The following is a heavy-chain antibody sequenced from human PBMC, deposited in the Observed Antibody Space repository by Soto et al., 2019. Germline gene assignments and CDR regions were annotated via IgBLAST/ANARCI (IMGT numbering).Heavy chain of an antibody. V-gene: IGHV3-30*17. CDR1: GFSLRDYG. J-gene: IGHJ4*02. Sequence: LRLSCAASGFSLRDYGMHWVRQAPGKGLEYVAAVSDDGSEQYYADSVRGRFTISRDNSKNTVYLRLDSLTTGDTAVYYCARDPTGGYFHYDYWGQGALVTVSS. CDR2: VSDDGSEQ. D-gene: IGHD1-26*01. CDR3: ARDPTGGYFHYDY.